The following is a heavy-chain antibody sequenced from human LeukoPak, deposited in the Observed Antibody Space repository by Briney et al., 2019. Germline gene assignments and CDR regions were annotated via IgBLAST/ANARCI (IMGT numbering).Heavy chain of an antibody. CDR1: GGSISSYY. J-gene: IGHJ3*02. CDR2: IYTSGST. D-gene: IGHD3-22*01. Sequence: SETLSLTFTVSGGSISSYYWSWIRQPAGKGLEWIGRIYTSGSTNYNPSLKSRVTMSVDTSKNQFSLKLSSVTAADTAVYYCARDLYYYDSSGYSAFDIWGQGTMVTVSS. V-gene: IGHV4-4*07. CDR3: ARDLYYYDSSGYSAFDI.